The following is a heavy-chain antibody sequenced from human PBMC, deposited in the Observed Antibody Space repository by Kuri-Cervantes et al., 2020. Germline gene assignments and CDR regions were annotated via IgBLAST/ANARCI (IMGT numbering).Heavy chain of an antibody. CDR2: ISYDGSDR. J-gene: IGHJ5*02. Sequence: LSLTCAASGFTFSSYAMHWVRQAPGEGLEWVARISYDGSDRYYADSVKGRFTISRDNSKNTLYLQMNSLRAEDTAVYYCARGGWLQILGWFDPWGQGTLVTVSS. D-gene: IGHD5-24*01. CDR3: ARGGWLQILGWFDP. CDR1: GFTFSSYA. V-gene: IGHV3-30-3*01.